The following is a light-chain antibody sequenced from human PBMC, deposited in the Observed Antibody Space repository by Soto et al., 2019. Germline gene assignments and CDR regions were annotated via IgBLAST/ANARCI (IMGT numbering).Light chain of an antibody. CDR3: AAWDDSLSGWV. Sequence: QSVLTQPPSASGTPGQGATIFCFGGTSKIGSNYLYWYQQLPGTAPKLLIYRNNQRPSGVPDRFSGSKSGTSASLAISGLRSEDEADYYCAAWDDSLSGWVFGGGTKLTVL. CDR1: TSKIGSNY. CDR2: RNN. J-gene: IGLJ3*02. V-gene: IGLV1-47*01.